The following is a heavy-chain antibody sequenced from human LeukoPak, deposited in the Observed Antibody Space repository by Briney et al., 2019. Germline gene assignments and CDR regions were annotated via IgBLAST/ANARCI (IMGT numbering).Heavy chain of an antibody. D-gene: IGHD2-2*01. J-gene: IGHJ3*02. CDR3: ARKFPRIGYCSSSSCPGAFDI. V-gene: IGHV4-39*07. CDR2: VYYSGTT. Sequence: SETLSLTCSVSGDSIISSTYYWGWIRQPPGKGLEWIGSVYYSGTTYSHPSLRSRVTITIDTSENQFSLNLSSVTAADTAVYYCARKFPRIGYCSSSSCPGAFDIWGQGTMVTVAS. CDR1: GDSIISSTYY.